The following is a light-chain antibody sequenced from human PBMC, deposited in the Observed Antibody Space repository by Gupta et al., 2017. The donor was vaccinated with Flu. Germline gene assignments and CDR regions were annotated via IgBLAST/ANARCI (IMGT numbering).Light chain of an antibody. CDR2: AAS. CDR3: LQHNSYPLT. J-gene: IGKJ4*01. CDR1: QDISNN. V-gene: IGKV1-17*01. Sequence: DIQMTQSPSSLSASVGDRVTISCRASQDISNNLGWYQQKPGKAPKRLLYAASSLQSGVPSRFSGSGSGTEFTLTVSSLQPEDFATYYCLQHNSYPLTFGGGTKVENK.